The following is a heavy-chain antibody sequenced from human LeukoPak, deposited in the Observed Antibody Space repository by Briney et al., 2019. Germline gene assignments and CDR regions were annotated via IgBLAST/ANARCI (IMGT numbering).Heavy chain of an antibody. V-gene: IGHV1-2*02. CDR1: GYTFTDHY. D-gene: IGHD2-15*01. J-gene: IGHJ4*02. CDR2: ITPNTGGT. Sequence: ASVKVSCKASGYTFTDHYIHWVRQAPGQGLEWMGWITPNTGGTNYAQKFQGRVTMTRDTSISTAYMELSRLRSDDTAVYYCAREGYYSGGACLDYWGQGTLVTVSS. CDR3: AREGYYSGGACLDY.